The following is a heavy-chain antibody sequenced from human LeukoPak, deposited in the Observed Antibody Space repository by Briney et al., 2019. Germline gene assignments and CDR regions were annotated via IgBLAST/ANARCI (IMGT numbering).Heavy chain of an antibody. CDR2: INHSGST. V-gene: IGHV4-34*01. D-gene: IGHD3-3*01. CDR1: GGSFSGYY. CDR3: ARLTIFGVVII. J-gene: IGHJ3*02. Sequence: SETLSLTCAVYGGSFSGYYWSWIRQPPGKGLEWIGEINHSGSTNYNPSLKSRVTISVDTSKNQFSLKLSSVTAADTAVYYCARLTIFGVVIIWGQGTMVTVSS.